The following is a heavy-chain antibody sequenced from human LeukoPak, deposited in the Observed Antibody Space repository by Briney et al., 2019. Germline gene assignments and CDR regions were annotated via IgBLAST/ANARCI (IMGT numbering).Heavy chain of an antibody. CDR1: GFTFDDYG. V-gene: IGHV3-23*01. J-gene: IGHJ4*02. CDR2: ISGSGGST. CDR3: AKTPYDSSGYWVY. Sequence: GGSLRLSCAASGFTFDDYGMSWDRQAPGKGLEWVSAISGSGGSTYYADSVKGRFTISRDNSKNTLYLQMNSLRAEDTAVYYCAKTPYDSSGYWVYWGQGTLVTVSS. D-gene: IGHD3-22*01.